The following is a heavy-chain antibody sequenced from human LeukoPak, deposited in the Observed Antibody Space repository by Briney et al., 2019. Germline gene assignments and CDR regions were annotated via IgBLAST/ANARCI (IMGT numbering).Heavy chain of an antibody. CDR2: IYYIGST. CDR1: VGSTSNYY. Sequence: SETLSLTCTVSVGSTSNYYWSWVRQPPGKGLEWIGCIYYIGSTNYNPSLKSRVTISPDTSKNQFSLELSSVTAADTAVYYCARHGVAYSFVYWGQGTLVTVSS. V-gene: IGHV4-59*08. J-gene: IGHJ4*02. D-gene: IGHD4-11*01. CDR3: ARHGVAYSFVY.